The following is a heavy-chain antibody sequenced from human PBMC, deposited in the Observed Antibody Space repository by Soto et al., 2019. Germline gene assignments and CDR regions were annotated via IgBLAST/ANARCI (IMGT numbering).Heavy chain of an antibody. CDR1: GYTLTELS. D-gene: IGHD2-21*01. CDR3: ARGGEPIDY. CDR2: IDPEDGET. V-gene: IGHV1-24*01. J-gene: IGHJ4*02. Sequence: ASVKGSCKVSGYTLTELSVHWVRQAPGKGLEWMGGIDPEDGETIYAQKFQGRVTISRDTSASTAYMELSSLRSEDTAVYYCARGGEPIDYWGQGTLVTVSS.